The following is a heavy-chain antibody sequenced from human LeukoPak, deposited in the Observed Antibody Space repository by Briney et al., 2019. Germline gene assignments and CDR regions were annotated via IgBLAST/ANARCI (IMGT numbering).Heavy chain of an antibody. V-gene: IGHV3-66*01. D-gene: IGHD6-13*01. CDR1: GFTFSNYA. CDR3: ATSGIAAAGYDY. J-gene: IGHJ4*02. Sequence: GGSLRLSCAASGFTFSNYAMSWVRQAPGKGLEWVSVIYSGGSTYYADSVKGRFTISRDNSKNTLYLQMNSLRAEDTAVYYCATSGIAAAGYDYWGQGTLVTVSS. CDR2: IYSGGST.